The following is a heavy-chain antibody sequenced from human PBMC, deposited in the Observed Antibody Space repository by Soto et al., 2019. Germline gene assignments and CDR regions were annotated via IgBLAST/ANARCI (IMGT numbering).Heavy chain of an antibody. CDR2: IRSKAYGGTT. CDR3: IGDYYDSSGYLLDY. V-gene: IGHV3-49*03. Sequence: PGGSLRLSCTASGFTFGDYAMSWFRQAPGKGLEWVGFIRSKAYGGTTEYAASVKGRFTISRDDSKSIAYLQMNSLKTEDTAVYYCIGDYYDSSGYLLDYRGQGTLVTVSS. D-gene: IGHD3-22*01. J-gene: IGHJ4*02. CDR1: GFTFGDYA.